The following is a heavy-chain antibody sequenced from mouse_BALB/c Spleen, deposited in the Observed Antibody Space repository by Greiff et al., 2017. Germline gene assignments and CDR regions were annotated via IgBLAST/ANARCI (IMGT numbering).Heavy chain of an antibody. Sequence: QVQLQQPGAELVRPGASVKLSCKASGYTFTSYWINWVKQRPGQGLEWIGNIYPSDSYTNYNQKFKDKATLTVDKSSSTAYMQLSSPTSEDSAVYYCTGDNSFDYWGQGTTLTVSS. V-gene: IGHV1-69*02. CDR2: IYPSDSYT. CDR1: GYTFTSYW. J-gene: IGHJ2*01. CDR3: TGDNSFDY.